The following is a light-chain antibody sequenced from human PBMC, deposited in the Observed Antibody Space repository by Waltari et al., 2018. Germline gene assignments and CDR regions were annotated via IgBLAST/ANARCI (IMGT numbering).Light chain of an antibody. CDR1: QSISTW. Sequence: DIQMTQSPSSLSASVGDKATITCRASQSISTWLAWFQLKPGKDPKLLIYKASNLESGVPSRFSGSGSGTEFTLTISSLLPEDFATYYCQQYNSDSHSFGQGTRLEIK. CDR2: KAS. CDR3: QQYNSDSHS. J-gene: IGKJ2*01. V-gene: IGKV1-5*03.